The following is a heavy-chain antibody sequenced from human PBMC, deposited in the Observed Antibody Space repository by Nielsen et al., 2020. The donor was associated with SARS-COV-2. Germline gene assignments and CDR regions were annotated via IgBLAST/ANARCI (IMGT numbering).Heavy chain of an antibody. CDR2: IWYDGSNK. D-gene: IGHD6-19*01. CDR3: ATLAVAGTNYYYGMDV. J-gene: IGHJ6*02. V-gene: IGHV3-30*02. CDR1: GFTFSSYG. Sequence: GGSLRLSCAASGFTFSSYGMHWVRQAPGKGLEWVAVIWYDGSNKYYADSVKGRFTISRDNSKNTLYLQMNSLRAEDTALYYCATLAVAGTNYYYGMDVWGQGTTVTVSS.